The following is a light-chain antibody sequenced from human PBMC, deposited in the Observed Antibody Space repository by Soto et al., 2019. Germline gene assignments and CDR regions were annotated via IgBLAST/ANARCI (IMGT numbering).Light chain of an antibody. CDR1: QSVTSSY. J-gene: IGKJ4*01. V-gene: IGKV3-20*01. CDR2: GAS. CDR3: QQYGSSPLT. Sequence: EIVLTQSPSTLSLSPGERATLSCRASQSVTSSYLTWYQQKPGQAPRLLIYGASTRATGIPERFSGSGSGTDFTLIISRLEPEDFAVYYCQQYGSSPLTFGGGTKVDIK.